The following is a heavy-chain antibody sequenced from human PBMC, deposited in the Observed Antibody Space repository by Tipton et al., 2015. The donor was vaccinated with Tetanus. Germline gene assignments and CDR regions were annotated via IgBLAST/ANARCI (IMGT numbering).Heavy chain of an antibody. J-gene: IGHJ4*02. D-gene: IGHD3-3*01. Sequence: TLSLTCTVSGGSISAYYWSWIRQPPGKGLEWIGYIYFNGSTKYNPSLKSRVAISVDASKTQFSLKLNYVTAADTGVYYCARAEWLTLFDYWGQGTLVTVSS. CDR3: ARAEWLTLFDY. V-gene: IGHV4-59*08. CDR1: GGSISAYY. CDR2: IYFNGST.